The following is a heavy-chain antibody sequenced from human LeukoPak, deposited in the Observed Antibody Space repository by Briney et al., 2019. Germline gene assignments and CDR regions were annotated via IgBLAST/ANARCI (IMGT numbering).Heavy chain of an antibody. D-gene: IGHD4-11*01. CDR2: INPNSGGT. CDR3: ARAAVSDAFDI. Sequence: ASVKVSCKASGYTFTSYYMHWMRQAPGQGLEWMGWINPNSGGTNYAQKFQGRVTMTRDTSISTAYMELSRLRSDDTAVYYCARAAVSDAFDIWGQGTMVTVSS. J-gene: IGHJ3*02. V-gene: IGHV1-2*02. CDR1: GYTFTSYY.